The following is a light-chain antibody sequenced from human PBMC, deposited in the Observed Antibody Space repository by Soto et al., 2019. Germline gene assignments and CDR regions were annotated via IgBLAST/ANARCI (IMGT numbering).Light chain of an antibody. J-gene: IGKJ1*01. CDR2: GAS. CDR3: QQYNNWWT. V-gene: IGKV3-15*01. CDR1: QSVSTN. Sequence: EIVMTQSPATLSVSPGEKATLSCGASQSVSTNLAWYQKKPGQAPRLLIYGASTRATGIPARFSGGGSGTEFTLTISSLQSEDFAVYYCQQYNNWWTFGQGTRVEIK.